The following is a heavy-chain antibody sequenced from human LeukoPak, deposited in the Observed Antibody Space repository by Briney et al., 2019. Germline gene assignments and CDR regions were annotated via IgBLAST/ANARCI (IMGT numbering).Heavy chain of an antibody. Sequence: GGSLRLSCAASGSIFSGHLLHWVRQAPGKGLEWVAVIAYEGSEKYHADSVKGRFAISRDNSDHTVYLQMNSLRPEDTAVYYCARGGVDYDSSGYFDYWGQGTLVTVSS. J-gene: IGHJ4*02. CDR3: ARGGVDYDSSGYFDY. CDR1: GSIFSGHL. V-gene: IGHV3-30*01. D-gene: IGHD3-22*01. CDR2: IAYEGSEK.